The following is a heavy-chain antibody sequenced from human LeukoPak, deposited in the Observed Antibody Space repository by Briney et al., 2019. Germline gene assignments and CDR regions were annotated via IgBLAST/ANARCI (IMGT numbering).Heavy chain of an antibody. CDR2: ISYDGSHQ. CDR1: GFTFSSYG. J-gene: IGHJ6*03. D-gene: IGHD1-1*01. V-gene: IGHV3-30*03. Sequence: PGGSLRLSCAASGFTFSSYGMHWVRQAPGKGLEWVAVISYDGSHQYSIDSVKGRFTISRDNSKNTLYVEMNSLRGDDTAVYYCARGVVNLATTDYYYYYYMDVWGKGTTVTVSS. CDR3: ARGVVNLATTDYYYYYYMDV.